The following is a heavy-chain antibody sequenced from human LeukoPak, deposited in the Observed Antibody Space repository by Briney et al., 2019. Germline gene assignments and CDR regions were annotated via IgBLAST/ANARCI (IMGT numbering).Heavy chain of an antibody. CDR2: ISSSGSTI. D-gene: IGHD2-15*01. V-gene: IGHV3-48*03. J-gene: IGHJ5*02. CDR3: ARNPGYCSGGSCSGGFDP. CDR1: GFTFSSYE. Sequence: GGSLRLSCAASGFTFSSYEMNWVRQAPGKGLEWVSYISSSGSTIYYADSVKGRFTISRDNAKNSLYLQMNSLRAEDTAVYYCARNPGYCSGGSCSGGFDPWGQGTLVTVSS.